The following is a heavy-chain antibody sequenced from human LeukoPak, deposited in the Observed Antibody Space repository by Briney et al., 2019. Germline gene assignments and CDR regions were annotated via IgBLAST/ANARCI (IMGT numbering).Heavy chain of an antibody. CDR1: GFTFSSYW. V-gene: IGHV3-74*01. J-gene: IGHJ4*02. D-gene: IGHD6-6*01. CDR2: INSDGSST. Sequence: GGSLRLSCAASGFTFSSYWMHWVRQAPGKGLVWVSRINSDGSSTSYADSVKGRFTISRDNAKNTLYLQMNSPRAEDTAVYYCARVGFYSSSSSGRIYYFDYWGQGTLVTVSS. CDR3: ARVGFYSSSSSGRIYYFDY.